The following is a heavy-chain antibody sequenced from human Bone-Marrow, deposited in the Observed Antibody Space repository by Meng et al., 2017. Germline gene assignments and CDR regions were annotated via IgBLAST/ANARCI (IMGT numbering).Heavy chain of an antibody. D-gene: IGHD1-26*01. CDR1: GFTFSGYW. CDR2: IDGDGSTT. CDR3: ARDQGGSNRGLGP. J-gene: IGHJ5*02. Sequence: GESLKISCEASGFTFSGYWMHWVRQVPGKGLEWVSRIDGDGSTTKYADFVKGRFTISRDYAKNTLYLQMNSLRAEDTAVYYCARDQGGSNRGLGPWGQGTLVTVSS. V-gene: IGHV3-74*03.